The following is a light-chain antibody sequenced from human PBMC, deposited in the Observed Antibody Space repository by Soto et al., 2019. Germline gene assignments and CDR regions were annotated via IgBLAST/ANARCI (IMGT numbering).Light chain of an antibody. J-gene: IGKJ5*01. CDR1: QSVTSSH. Sequence: DIVLTQSPGTLSLSPGERATLSCRASQSVTSSHLAWYQQRPGQAPRLVIYDASNRATGTPDRFSGSGSGTSFTLTISRLEAEDSAVYFCQQYGRSPFTFGQGTRLEMK. V-gene: IGKV3-20*01. CDR3: QQYGRSPFT. CDR2: DAS.